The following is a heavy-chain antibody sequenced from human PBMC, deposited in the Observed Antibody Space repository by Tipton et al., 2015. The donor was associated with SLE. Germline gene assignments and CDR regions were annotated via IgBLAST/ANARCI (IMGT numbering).Heavy chain of an antibody. CDR2: INHSGST. Sequence: LRLSCAASGFTFSSYSMNWVRQPPGKGLEWIGEINHSGSTNYNPSLKSRVTISVDTSKNQFSLKLSSVTAADTAVYYCARAGDGVPFDYWGQGTLVTVSS. V-gene: IGHV4-34*01. CDR1: GFTFSSYS. J-gene: IGHJ4*02. D-gene: IGHD2-21*02. CDR3: ARAGDGVPFDY.